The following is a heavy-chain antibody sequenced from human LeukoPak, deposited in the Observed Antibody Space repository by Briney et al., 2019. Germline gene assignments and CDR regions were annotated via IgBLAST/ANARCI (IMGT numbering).Heavy chain of an antibody. CDR1: GFTFSSYG. V-gene: IGHV3-33*01. CDR2: IWYDGSNK. Sequence: GRSLRLSCAASGFTFSSYGMHWVRQAPGKGLEWVAAIWYDGSNKYYADSVKGRFTISRDNSKNTLYLQMNSLRAEDAAVYYCAREGSDDGSYYFDYWGQGTLVTVSS. J-gene: IGHJ4*02. D-gene: IGHD3-10*01. CDR3: AREGSDDGSYYFDY.